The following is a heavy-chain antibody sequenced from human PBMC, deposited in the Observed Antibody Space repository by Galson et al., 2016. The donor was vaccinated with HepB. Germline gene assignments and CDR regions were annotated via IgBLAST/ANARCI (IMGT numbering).Heavy chain of an antibody. CDR1: GFTFSSYS. CDR2: IYSGGTT. V-gene: IGHV3-53*01. J-gene: IGHJ2*01. CDR3: ASLRFKGFDL. D-gene: IGHD3-3*01. Sequence: SLRLSCAASGFTFSSYSMNWVRQAPGKGLEWVSVIYSGGTTYYADSVKGRFTISRDNSMNTLYLQMNSLRAEDTAVYYCASLRFKGFDLWGRGTLVTVSS.